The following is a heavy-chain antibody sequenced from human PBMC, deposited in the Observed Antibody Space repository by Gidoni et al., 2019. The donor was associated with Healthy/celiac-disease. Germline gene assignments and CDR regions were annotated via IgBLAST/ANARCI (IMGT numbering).Heavy chain of an antibody. CDR2: ISSSSSYI. V-gene: IGHV3-21*01. CDR3: ARGSYCGGDCYRPDAFDI. CDR1: GFTFSSYS. D-gene: IGHD2-21*02. Sequence: EVQLVESGGGLVKPGGSLRLSCAASGFTFSSYSMNWVRQAPGKGLEWVSSISSSSSYIYYADSVKGRFTISRDNAKNSLYLQMNSLRAEDTAVYYCARGSYCGGDCYRPDAFDIWGQGTMVTVSS. J-gene: IGHJ3*02.